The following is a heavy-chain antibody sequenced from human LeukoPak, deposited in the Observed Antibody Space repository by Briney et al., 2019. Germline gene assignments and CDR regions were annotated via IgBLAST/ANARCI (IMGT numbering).Heavy chain of an antibody. CDR1: GGSISSYY. D-gene: IGHD3-22*01. CDR2: FSYSGST. CDR3: ARYYYDSSGYYFDY. J-gene: IGHJ4*02. V-gene: IGHV4-59*12. Sequence: SETLSLTCTVSGGSISSYYWSWIRQSPGKGLEWIGSFSYSGSTYYNPSLKSRVTISVDTSKNQFSLKLSSVTAADTAVYYCARYYYDSSGYYFDYWGQGTLVTVSS.